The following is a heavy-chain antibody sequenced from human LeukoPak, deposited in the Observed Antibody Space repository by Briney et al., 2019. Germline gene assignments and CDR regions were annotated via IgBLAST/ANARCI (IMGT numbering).Heavy chain of an antibody. J-gene: IGHJ6*02. CDR2: NSYRI. CDR3: AKDISAAAGEDFYYGMDV. D-gene: IGHD6-13*01. Sequence: NSYRIGYADSVKGRFTISRDNAKNSLYLQMNSLRAEDTALYYCAKDISAAAGEDFYYGMDVWGHGTTVTVSS. V-gene: IGHV3-9*01.